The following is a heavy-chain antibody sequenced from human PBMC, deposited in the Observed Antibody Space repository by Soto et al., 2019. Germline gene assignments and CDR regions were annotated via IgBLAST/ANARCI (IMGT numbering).Heavy chain of an antibody. D-gene: IGHD2-15*01. J-gene: IGHJ6*02. Sequence: QVQLVESGGGVVQPGRSLRLSCAASGFTFSSYGMHWVRQAPGKGLEWVAVIWYDGSNKYYADSVKGRFTISRDNSKNTLYLQMNSLRAEDTAVYYCAIDPSGGNPLEVFYYYGMDVWGQGTTVTVSS. CDR1: GFTFSSYG. CDR3: AIDPSGGNPLEVFYYYGMDV. V-gene: IGHV3-33*01. CDR2: IWYDGSNK.